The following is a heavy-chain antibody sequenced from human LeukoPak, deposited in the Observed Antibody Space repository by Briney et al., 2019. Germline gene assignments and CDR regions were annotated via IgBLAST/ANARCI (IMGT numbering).Heavy chain of an antibody. CDR3: ARFVGACSGGSCYSDY. Sequence: GESLKISCKGSGYSFTSYWISWVRQMPGKGLEWMGIIYPGDSDTRYSPSFRGQVTISADKSINTAYLQWNSLKASDTAMYYCARFVGACSGGSCYSDYWGQGTLVTVSS. CDR1: GYSFTSYW. CDR2: IYPGDSDT. D-gene: IGHD2-15*01. V-gene: IGHV5-51*01. J-gene: IGHJ4*02.